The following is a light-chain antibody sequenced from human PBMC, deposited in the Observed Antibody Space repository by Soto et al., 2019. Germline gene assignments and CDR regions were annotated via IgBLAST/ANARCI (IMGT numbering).Light chain of an antibody. J-gene: IGLJ1*01. CDR1: SSDVCGYNY. Sequence: QSALTQPRSVSGSPGQSVTISCTGTSSDVCGYNYVSWYQQHPGKAPKRLIYDVSKRPSGVPDRFSASKSGNPASLTISGHQAEDDADYYCCTYAGSYYVFGSGTKVTVL. V-gene: IGLV2-11*01. CDR3: CTYAGSYYV. CDR2: DVS.